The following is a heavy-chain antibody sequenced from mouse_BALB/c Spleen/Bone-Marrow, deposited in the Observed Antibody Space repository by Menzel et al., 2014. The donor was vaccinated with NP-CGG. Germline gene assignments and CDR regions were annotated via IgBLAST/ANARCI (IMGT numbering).Heavy chain of an antibody. J-gene: IGHJ3*01. Sequence: VQLKESGPELVKPGASVKMSCKASGYTFTDYYMKWVKRSHGKSLEWIGDINPNNGDTFYDQKFKGKATLTVDKSSSTACMQLNSLTSEDSAVYYCARDYGSSYVAYWGQGTLVTVSA. CDR3: ARDYGSSYVAY. CDR1: GYTFTDYY. CDR2: INPNNGDT. V-gene: IGHV1-26*01. D-gene: IGHD1-1*01.